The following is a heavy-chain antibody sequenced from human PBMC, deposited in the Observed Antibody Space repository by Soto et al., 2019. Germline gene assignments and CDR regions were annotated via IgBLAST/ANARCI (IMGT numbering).Heavy chain of an antibody. D-gene: IGHD6-13*01. CDR1: GFTFSSYG. CDR3: ARDYYSSSWYVDYYYGMDV. J-gene: IGHJ6*02. CDR2: IWYDGSNK. Sequence: GGSLSLSCATSGFTFSSYGMHWVRQAPGKRLEWMTVIWYDGSNKYYADSVKGRFTNSRDNSKNTLYLQMNSLRAEDTAVYYCARDYYSSSWYVDYYYGMDVWGQGTTVTSP. V-gene: IGHV3-33*01.